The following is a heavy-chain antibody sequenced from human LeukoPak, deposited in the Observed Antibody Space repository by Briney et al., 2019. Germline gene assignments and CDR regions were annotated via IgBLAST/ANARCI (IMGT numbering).Heavy chain of an antibody. CDR2: ISHDGGNT. D-gene: IGHD7-27*01. Sequence: PGGSLRLSCSASGFTFSSHTMLWVRQAPGKGLQYVSSISHDGGNTHYADSVKGRFTISRDNSKSTLYLQMSSLRPEDTAVYNCVKDFWGFPLSYHGMDVWGPGTTVTVSS. CDR3: VKDFWGFPLSYHGMDV. V-gene: IGHV3-64D*08. CDR1: GFTFSSHT. J-gene: IGHJ6*02.